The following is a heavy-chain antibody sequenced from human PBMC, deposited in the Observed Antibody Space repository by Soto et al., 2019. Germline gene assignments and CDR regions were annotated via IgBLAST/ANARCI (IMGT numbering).Heavy chain of an antibody. CDR2: ISYDGSNK. V-gene: IGHV3-30-3*01. CDR3: ARDQSTVTTLNYYYGMDV. Sequence: LRLSCEASGFTFSSYAMHWFRQAPVKGLEWVAVISYDGSNKYYADSVKGRFTISRDNSKNTLYLQMNSLRAEDTAVYYCARDQSTVTTLNYYYGMDVWGQGTTVTVSS. CDR1: GFTFSSYA. D-gene: IGHD4-17*01. J-gene: IGHJ6*02.